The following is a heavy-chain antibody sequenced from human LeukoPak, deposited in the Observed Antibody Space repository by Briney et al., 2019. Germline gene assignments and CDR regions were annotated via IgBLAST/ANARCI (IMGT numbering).Heavy chain of an antibody. CDR1: GFTFSSYW. CDR2: INGDGRST. V-gene: IGHV3-74*01. J-gene: IGHJ4*02. CDR3: ARRHLPVEATGRDDY. Sequence: GGSLRLSCAASGFTFSSYWMHWVRQAPGKGLVWVSRINGDGRSTTYADSVKGRFTISRDIAKNTLYLQMNSLRAEDTAVYYCARRHLPVEATGRDDYWGQGTLVTVSS. D-gene: IGHD1-26*01.